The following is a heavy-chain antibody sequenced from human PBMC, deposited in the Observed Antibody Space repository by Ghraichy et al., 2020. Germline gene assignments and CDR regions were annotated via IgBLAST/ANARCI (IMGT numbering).Heavy chain of an antibody. D-gene: IGHD6-19*01. CDR1: GFTFSSYS. CDR3: ARDWDSSGWSEGWFDP. CDR2: ISSSSSYI. V-gene: IGHV3-21*01. Sequence: ESLNISCAASGFTFSSYSMNWVRQAPGKGLEWVSSISSSSSYIYYADSVKGRFTISRDNAKNSLYLQMNSLRAEDTAVYYCARDWDSSGWSEGWFDPWGQGTLVTVSS. J-gene: IGHJ5*02.